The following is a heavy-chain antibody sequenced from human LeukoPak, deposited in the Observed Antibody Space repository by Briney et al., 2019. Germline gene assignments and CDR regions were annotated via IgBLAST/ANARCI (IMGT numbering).Heavy chain of an antibody. D-gene: IGHD3-22*01. CDR2: IDPSDSYT. V-gene: IGHV5-10-1*01. J-gene: IGHJ4*02. CDR1: GYSFTSYW. CDR3: ARVLGGYYYDSSGYYLFDY. Sequence: KYGESLKISCKGSGYSFTSYWISWVRQMPGKGLEWMGRIDPSDSYTNYSPSFQGHVTISADKSISTAYLQWSSLKASDTAMYYCARVLGGYYYDSSGYYLFDYWGQGTLVTVSS.